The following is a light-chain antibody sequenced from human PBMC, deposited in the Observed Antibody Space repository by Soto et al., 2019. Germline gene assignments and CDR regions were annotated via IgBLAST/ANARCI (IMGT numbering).Light chain of an antibody. CDR1: SSDVGGYNY. V-gene: IGLV2-8*01. J-gene: IGLJ1*01. Sequence: QSVLAQPPSASVSPGQSVTISCAGTSSDVGGYNYVSWYQQYPGKVPKLMIYEVSERPSGVPDRFSGSKSGNTAFPTVSGLQAEDEADYYCLSYADTAYVFGTGTKVTVL. CDR2: EVS. CDR3: LSYADTAYV.